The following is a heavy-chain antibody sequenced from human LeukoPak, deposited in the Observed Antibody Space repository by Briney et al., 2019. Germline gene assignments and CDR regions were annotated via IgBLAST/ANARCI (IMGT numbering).Heavy chain of an antibody. J-gene: IGHJ4*02. D-gene: IGHD3-22*01. V-gene: IGHV3-13*01. Sequence: GGPLRLSCAASGFTFSSYDMHWVRQATGKGLEWVSAIGTAGDTYYPGSVKGRFTISRENAKNSLYLQMNSLRAGDTAVYYCARGRFGSVVVPFDYWGQGTLDTVSS. CDR3: ARGRFGSVVVPFDY. CDR2: IGTAGDT. CDR1: GFTFSSYD.